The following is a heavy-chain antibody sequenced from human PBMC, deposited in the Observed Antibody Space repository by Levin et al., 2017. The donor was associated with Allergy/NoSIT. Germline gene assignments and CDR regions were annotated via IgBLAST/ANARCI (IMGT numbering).Heavy chain of an antibody. V-gene: IGHV3-23*01. CDR3: AKGGGYSSSPNWFDP. Sequence: ETLSLTCATSGFTFSSYAMSWVRQAPGKGLEWVSGISGGDGGSYYADSVKGRFTISRDNSKNTLYLQMNSLRAEDTALYFCAKGGGYSSSPNWFDPWGRGTLVTVSS. CDR2: ISGGDGGS. J-gene: IGHJ5*02. CDR1: GFTFSSYA. D-gene: IGHD6-13*01.